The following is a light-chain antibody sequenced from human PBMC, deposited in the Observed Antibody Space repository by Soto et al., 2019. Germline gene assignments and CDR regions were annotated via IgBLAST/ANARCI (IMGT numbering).Light chain of an antibody. Sequence: QSVLTQPPSASGTPGQRVTISCTGGDSNIGGDFVNWYQQLPGTAPKLLIFRTNQRPSGVPDRFSGSKSGTSASLAVSGLQSEDEADYYCAAWDESLNHPVFGGGTKLTVL. CDR3: AAWDESLNHPV. CDR2: RTN. V-gene: IGLV1-44*01. J-gene: IGLJ3*02. CDR1: DSNIGGDF.